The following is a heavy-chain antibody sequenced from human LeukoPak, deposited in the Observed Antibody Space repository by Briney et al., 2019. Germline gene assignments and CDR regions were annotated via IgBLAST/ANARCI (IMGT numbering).Heavy chain of an antibody. CDR3: ARVGYDSSGYYYALFDD. D-gene: IGHD3-22*01. V-gene: IGHV4-31*03. CDR2: IYYSGST. CDR1: GGSIRSGSYY. Sequence: SETLSLTCTVSGGSIRSGSYYWSRIRQHPGKGLEWIGYIYYSGSTYYNPSLKSRVIISVDTSKNQFSLKLSSVTAADTAVYYCARVGYDSSGYYYALFDDWGQGTLVTVSS. J-gene: IGHJ4*02.